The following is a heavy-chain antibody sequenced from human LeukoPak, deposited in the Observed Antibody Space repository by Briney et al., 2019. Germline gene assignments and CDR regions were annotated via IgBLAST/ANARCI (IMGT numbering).Heavy chain of an antibody. J-gene: IGHJ4*02. V-gene: IGHV3-74*01. CDR2: INTDGSTT. CDR1: GFTFSSYW. CDR3: ARDQVAGTPQD. Sequence: GRSLRLSCAASGFTFSSYWMHWVRQAPGKGLVWVSRINTDGSTTTYADSVKGRFTISRDNAKNTLYLQMNSLRAEDTAVYYCARDQVAGTPQDWGQGTLVTVSS. D-gene: IGHD6-19*01.